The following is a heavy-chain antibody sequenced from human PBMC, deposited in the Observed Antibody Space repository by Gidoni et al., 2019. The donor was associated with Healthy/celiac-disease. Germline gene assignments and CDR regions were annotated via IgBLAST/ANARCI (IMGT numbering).Heavy chain of an antibody. Sequence: QVQLQESGPGLVKPSETLSLTCTVSGGSISSYYWSWIRPPPGKGLEWIGYIYYSGSTNYNPSLKSRVTISVDTSKSQFALKLRSVTAADTAVYYCARDVGLDYWGQGTLVTVSS. CDR2: IYYSGST. V-gene: IGHV4-59*01. CDR1: GGSISSYY. J-gene: IGHJ4*02. CDR3: ARDVGLDY. D-gene: IGHD3-10*01.